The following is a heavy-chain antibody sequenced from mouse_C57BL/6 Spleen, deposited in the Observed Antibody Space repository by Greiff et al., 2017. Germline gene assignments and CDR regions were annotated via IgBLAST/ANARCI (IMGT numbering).Heavy chain of an antibody. CDR1: GFTFSSYA. D-gene: IGHD4-1*02. V-gene: IGHV5-4*01. CDR2: ISDGGSYT. CDR3: ARDQLGSYFDY. J-gene: IGHJ2*01. Sequence: EVNLVESGGGLVKPGGSLKLSCAASGFTFSSYAMSWVRQTPEKRLEWVATISDGGSYTYYPDNVKGRFTISRDNAKNNLYLQMSHLKSEDTAMYYCARDQLGSYFDYWGQGTTLTVSS.